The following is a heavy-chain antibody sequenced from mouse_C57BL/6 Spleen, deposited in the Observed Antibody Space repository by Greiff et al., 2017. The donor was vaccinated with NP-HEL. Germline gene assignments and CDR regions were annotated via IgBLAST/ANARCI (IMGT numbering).Heavy chain of an antibody. CDR2: IDPETGGT. J-gene: IGHJ3*01. CDR3: TRSYGSSYVWFAY. CDR1: GYTFTDYE. D-gene: IGHD1-1*01. Sequence: VQRVESGAELVRPGASVTLSCKASGYTFTDYEMHWVKQTPVHGLEWIGAIDPETGGTAYNQKFKGKAILTADKSSSTAYMELRSLTSEDSAVYYCTRSYGSSYVWFAYWGQGTLVTVSA. V-gene: IGHV1-15*01.